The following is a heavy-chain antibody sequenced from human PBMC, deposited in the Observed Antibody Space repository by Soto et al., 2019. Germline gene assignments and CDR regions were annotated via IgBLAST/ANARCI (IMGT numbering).Heavy chain of an antibody. J-gene: IGHJ4*02. D-gene: IGHD2-8*02. Sequence: SETPAVTCTFSLESIRIGAFARSGIRQHPGRGLEWIGYIYYSGSTYYNPSLKRRVTISIDMSKKQFSLKLTSMTAADTPVYYCARYHDYWSDFWGLGTMVTVSS. CDR2: IYYSGST. CDR3: ARYHDYWSDF. V-gene: IGHV4-31*03. CDR1: LESIRIGAFA.